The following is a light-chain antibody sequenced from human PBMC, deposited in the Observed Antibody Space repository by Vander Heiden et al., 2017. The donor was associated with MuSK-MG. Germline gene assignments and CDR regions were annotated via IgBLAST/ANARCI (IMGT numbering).Light chain of an antibody. CDR3: QQSYSTLET. V-gene: IGKV1-39*01. CDR2: GAS. J-gene: IGKJ1*01. CDR1: QSITSY. Sequence: DIQMTQSPSSLSASVGDRVTITCRASQSITSYLNWYQQKPGKAPKLLIYGASSLQSGVPSRFSGSGSGTDFTLTISSLQPEDFATYYCQQSYSTLETFGQGTKVXIK.